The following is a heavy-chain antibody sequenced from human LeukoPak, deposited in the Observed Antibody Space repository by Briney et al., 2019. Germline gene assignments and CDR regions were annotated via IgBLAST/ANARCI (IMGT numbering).Heavy chain of an antibody. V-gene: IGHV1-46*01. CDR3: ARDFKRVDTAMVNFAFDI. Sequence: ASVKVSCKASGYTFTSYYMHWVRQAPGQGLEWMGIINPSGGSTSYAQKFQGRVTMTRDTSISTAYMELSRLRSDDTAVYYCARDFKRVDTAMVNFAFDIWGQGTMVTVSS. CDR2: INPSGGST. J-gene: IGHJ3*02. D-gene: IGHD5-18*01. CDR1: GYTFTSYY.